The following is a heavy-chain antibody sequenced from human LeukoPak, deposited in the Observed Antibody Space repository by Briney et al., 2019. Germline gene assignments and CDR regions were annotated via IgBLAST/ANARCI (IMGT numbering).Heavy chain of an antibody. Sequence: SETLSLTRTVPGNSISRYYWSWVRQPPGKGLERIGYIYTSGSTNYNPSLKSRVTLSVDTSKTQFSLKLSSVTAADTAVYYCAGVIAAAGGGIYYFDYWGQGTLVTVSS. CDR1: GNSISRYY. J-gene: IGHJ4*02. CDR2: IYTSGST. V-gene: IGHV4-4*09. CDR3: AGVIAAAGGGIYYFDY. D-gene: IGHD6-13*01.